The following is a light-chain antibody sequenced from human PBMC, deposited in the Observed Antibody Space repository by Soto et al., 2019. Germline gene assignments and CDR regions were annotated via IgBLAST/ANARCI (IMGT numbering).Light chain of an antibody. CDR1: QSVSTN. Sequence: EIVMTQSPASLSVPPGERATLSCRASQSVSTNFAWYLQKPGQAPRLLIYGASTRATAVPARFSGSGSGTEFTLTITSLQSEDFAVYYCQQYGNSPTFGQGTKVDI. V-gene: IGKV3-15*01. CDR3: QQYGNSPT. J-gene: IGKJ1*01. CDR2: GAS.